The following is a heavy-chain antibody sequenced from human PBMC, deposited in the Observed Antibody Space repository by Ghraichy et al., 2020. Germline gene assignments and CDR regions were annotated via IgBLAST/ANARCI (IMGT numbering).Heavy chain of an antibody. V-gene: IGHV3-7*01. J-gene: IGHJ3*02. CDR2: IKQDGSEK. CDR1: GFTFSSYW. CDR3: ARVNYYVYDAFDI. Sequence: GESLNISCAASGFTFSSYWMSWVRQAPGKGLEWVANIKQDGSEKYYVDSVKGRFTISRDNAKNSLYLQMNSLRAEDTAVYYCARVNYYVYDAFDIWGQGTMVTVSS. D-gene: IGHD3-10*02.